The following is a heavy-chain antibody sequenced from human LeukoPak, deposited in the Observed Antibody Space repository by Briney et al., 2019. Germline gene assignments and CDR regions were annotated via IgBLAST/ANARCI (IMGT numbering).Heavy chain of an antibody. V-gene: IGHV4-38-2*02. J-gene: IGHJ5*02. CDR3: ASDSGYYVFWSGYFLSATPGGGFDP. CDR1: GYSISSGYY. D-gene: IGHD3-3*01. Sequence: PSETLSLTCSVSGYSISSGYYWGWIRQPPGKGLEWIGSISHSGSTYYNPSLKSRVTISVDTSKNQFSLNLSSVTAADTAVYYCASDSGYYVFWSGYFLSATPGGGFDPWGQGTLVTVSS. CDR2: ISHSGST.